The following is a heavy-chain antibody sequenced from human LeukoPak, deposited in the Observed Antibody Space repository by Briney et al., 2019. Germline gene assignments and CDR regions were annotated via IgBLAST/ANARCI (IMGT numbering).Heavy chain of an antibody. V-gene: IGHV3-23*01. J-gene: IGHJ6*03. Sequence: GGSLRLSCAASGFTFSSHAMSWVRQAPGKGLEWVSAISGSGGTTYHADAVKGRFTISRDNSKNTLYLQMNSLRAEDTAVYYCAKGIGYYMDVWGKGTTVTVSS. D-gene: IGHD2-15*01. CDR3: AKGIGYYMDV. CDR1: GFTFSSHA. CDR2: ISGSGGTT.